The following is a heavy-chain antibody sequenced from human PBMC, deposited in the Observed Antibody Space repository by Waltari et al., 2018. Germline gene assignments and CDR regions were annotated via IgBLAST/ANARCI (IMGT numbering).Heavy chain of an antibody. CDR2: IYTSGST. Sequence: QVQLQESGPGLVKPSETLSLTCTVSGGSISSYYWSWIRQPAGNGLEWIGRIYTSGSTNYNPSLKSRVTMSVDTSKNQFSLKLSSVTAADTAVYYCAREGVFYGSGSNDAFDIWGQGTMVTVSS. CDR1: GGSISSYY. J-gene: IGHJ3*02. CDR3: AREGVFYGSGSNDAFDI. V-gene: IGHV4-4*07. D-gene: IGHD3-10*01.